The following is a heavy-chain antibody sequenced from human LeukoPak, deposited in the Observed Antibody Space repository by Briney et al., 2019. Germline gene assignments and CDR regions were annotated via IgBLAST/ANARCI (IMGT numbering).Heavy chain of an antibody. CDR3: ARTDPITPDTAMVPWGNWFDP. CDR1: GGTFISYA. J-gene: IGHJ5*02. V-gene: IGHV1-69*13. CDR2: IIPIFGTA. Sequence: SVKVSCKASGGTFISYAISWVRQAPGQGLEWMGGIIPIFGTANYAQKFQGRVTITADESTSTAYMELSSLRSEDTAVYYCARTDPITPDTAMVPWGNWFDPWGQGTLVTVSS. D-gene: IGHD5-18*01.